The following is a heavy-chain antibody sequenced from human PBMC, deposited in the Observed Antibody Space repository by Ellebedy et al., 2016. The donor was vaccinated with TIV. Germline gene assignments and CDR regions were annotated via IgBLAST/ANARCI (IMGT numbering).Heavy chain of an antibody. V-gene: IGHV4-39*07. CDR3: ARDHQSDLWSGFNWFDP. Sequence: MPSETLSLTCTVPGGYVGSTSHCWGWIRQSPWRGLEWIATSLFGGYTYYNPSLKSRVTLSLDTSRNQLSLRLSSVTAADTAVYYCARDHQSDLWSGFNWFDPWGQGIPVTVSS. CDR1: GGYVGSTSHC. J-gene: IGHJ5*02. CDR2: SLFGGYT. D-gene: IGHD3-3*01.